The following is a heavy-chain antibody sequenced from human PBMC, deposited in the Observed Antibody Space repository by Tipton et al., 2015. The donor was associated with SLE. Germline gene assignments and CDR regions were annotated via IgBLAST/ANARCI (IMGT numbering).Heavy chain of an antibody. V-gene: IGHV3-11*03. J-gene: IGHJ2*01. CDR1: GFTFSDHF. D-gene: IGHD1-14*01. Sequence: SLRLSCSASGFTFSDHFMSWIRQAPGKGLEWISFISGGSSFPNYADSVRGRFTISRDNTENALYLQMNSVRAEDTAVYYCASAESEVRSGWYFDLWGRGTLVTVSS. CDR2: ISGGSSFP. CDR3: ASAESEVRSGWYFDL.